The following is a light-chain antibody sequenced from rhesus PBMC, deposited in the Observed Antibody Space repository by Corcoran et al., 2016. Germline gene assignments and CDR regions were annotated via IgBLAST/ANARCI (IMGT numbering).Light chain of an antibody. CDR2: AAS. J-gene: IGKJ1*01. V-gene: IGKV1S4*01. Sequence: DIQMTQSPSSLSASVGDRVTITCQASQGISNWLAWYPQKPGKAPKLLIYAASSLQSGVPSRFRGSGAGTEFTLTINSLQPEDFATDYGQQHNSNPPGTFGQGTKVEIK. CDR1: QGISNW. CDR3: QQHNSNPPGT.